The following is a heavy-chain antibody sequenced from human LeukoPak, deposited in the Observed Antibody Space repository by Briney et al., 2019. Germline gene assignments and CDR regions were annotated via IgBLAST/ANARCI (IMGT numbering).Heavy chain of an antibody. D-gene: IGHD3-10*01. CDR1: GFTFKSYA. V-gene: IGHV3-23*01. CDR2: ITNGGTA. CDR3: AKGYFGSGSYYNPYFDY. Sequence: PGGSLRLSCVASGFTFKSYAMNWVRQAPGKGLEWVSGITNGGTAHYGDSVKGRFTISRDNSKSSLYLQMNTLSAEDTVVYYCAKGYFGSGSYYNPYFDYWGQGTLVTVSS. J-gene: IGHJ4*02.